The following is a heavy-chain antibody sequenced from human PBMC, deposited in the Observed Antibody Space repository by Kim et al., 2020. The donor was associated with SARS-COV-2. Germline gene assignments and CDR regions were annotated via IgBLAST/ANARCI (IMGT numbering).Heavy chain of an antibody. CDR1: GYSFTSYC. Sequence: GESLKISCKGSGYSFTSYCISWVRQMLGKGLEWMGRIDPSDFYTNYSPSFQGHVTISADKSISTAYLQWSSLKASDTAMYYCARPLYYYDSSGYPYAFDIWGQGTMVTVSS. CDR2: IDPSDFYT. D-gene: IGHD3-22*01. V-gene: IGHV5-10-1*01. J-gene: IGHJ3*02. CDR3: ARPLYYYDSSGYPYAFDI.